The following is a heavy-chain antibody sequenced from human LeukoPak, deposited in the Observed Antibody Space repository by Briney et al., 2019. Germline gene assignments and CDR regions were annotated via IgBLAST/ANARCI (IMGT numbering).Heavy chain of an antibody. Sequence: PGGSLRLSCAASGFTFSSYAMSWVRQAPGKGLEWVSLIYSGGSTYYADSVKGRFTISRHNSKNTLYLQMNSLRAEDTAVYYCARARGYISGYDAFDIWGQGTMVTVSS. D-gene: IGHD5-18*01. CDR1: GFTFSSYA. CDR2: IYSGGST. CDR3: ARARGYISGYDAFDI. J-gene: IGHJ3*02. V-gene: IGHV3-53*04.